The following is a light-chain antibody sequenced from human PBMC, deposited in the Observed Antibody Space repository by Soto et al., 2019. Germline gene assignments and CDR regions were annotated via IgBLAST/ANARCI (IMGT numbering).Light chain of an antibody. J-gene: IGKJ4*01. CDR3: QQYGDSIT. V-gene: IGKV3-20*01. CDR2: DAV. Sequence: VLTQSPDSLSLSPGERATVSCRASQTVTSKYVAWYQQRPGQAPRLLIYDAVKRATGIPARFSGSESGRDYTLSISGLDPGDSAVYYWQQYGDSITFGGGTKVEIK. CDR1: QTVTSKY.